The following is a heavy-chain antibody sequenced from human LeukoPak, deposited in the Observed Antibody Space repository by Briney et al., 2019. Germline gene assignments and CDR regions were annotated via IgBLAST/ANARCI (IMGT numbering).Heavy chain of an antibody. D-gene: IGHD6-13*01. CDR3: AKREPSGYSSY. CDR2: ISGSASRT. V-gene: IGHV3-23*01. CDR1: GFSFSSSA. Sequence: GGSLRLSCAVSGFSFSSSAMTWVRQAPGKGLEWVSGISGSASRTDYADSVKGRFTISRDSSKNTLYLQMNSLRAEDTAFYYCAKREPSGYSSYWGQGTLVTVSS. J-gene: IGHJ4*02.